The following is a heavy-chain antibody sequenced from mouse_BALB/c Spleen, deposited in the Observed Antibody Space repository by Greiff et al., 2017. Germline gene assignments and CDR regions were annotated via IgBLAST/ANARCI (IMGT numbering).Heavy chain of an antibody. D-gene: IGHD1-1*01. CDR3: ARGEDYGSSLDY. V-gene: IGHV1-69*01. CDR2: IDTSDSYT. Sequence: QVQLQQPGAELVMPGASVKMSCKASGYTFTDYWMHWVKQRPGQGLEWIGAIDTSDSYTSYNQKFKGKATLTVDESSSTAYMQLSSLTSEDSAVYYCARGEDYGSSLDYWGQGTTLTVSS. J-gene: IGHJ2*01. CDR1: GYTFTDYW.